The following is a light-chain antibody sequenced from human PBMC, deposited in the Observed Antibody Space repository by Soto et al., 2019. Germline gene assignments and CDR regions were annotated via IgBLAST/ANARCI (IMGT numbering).Light chain of an antibody. Sequence: DIQMTQSPSSLSASVGDRVTITCRASQSIASYLNWYQQKPGKAPKLLIYAASSLQSGVPSRFSGSGSGTDFTLTISSLQPDDFATYYCQQSYSTLTFGPGTKVDI. CDR1: QSIASY. CDR2: AAS. CDR3: QQSYSTLT. J-gene: IGKJ3*01. V-gene: IGKV1-39*01.